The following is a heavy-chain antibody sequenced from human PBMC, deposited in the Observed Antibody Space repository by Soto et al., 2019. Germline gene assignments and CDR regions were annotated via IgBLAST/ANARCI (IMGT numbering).Heavy chain of an antibody. CDR1: GGSSSSSNW. D-gene: IGHD1-26*01. V-gene: IGHV4-4*02. CDR2: IYHSGST. J-gene: IGHJ6*02. CDR3: ARDQYSGSYYYYYYYGMDV. Sequence: SETLSLTCAVSGGSSSSSNWWSWVRQPPGKGLEWIGEIYHSGSTNYNPSLKSRVTISVDKSKNQFSLKLSSVTAADTAVYYCARDQYSGSYYYYYYYGMDVWGQGPTVT.